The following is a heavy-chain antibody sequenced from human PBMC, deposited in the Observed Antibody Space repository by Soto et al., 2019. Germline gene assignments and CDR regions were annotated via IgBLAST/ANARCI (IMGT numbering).Heavy chain of an antibody. Sequence: GASVKVSCKASGGTFSSYAISWVRQAPGQGLEWMGGIIPIFGTANYAQKFQGRVTITADESTSTAYMELSSLRSEDTAVYYCARLPDPYRSSVLAYWGQGTLVTVSS. CDR3: ARLPDPYRSSVLAY. V-gene: IGHV1-69*13. CDR2: IIPIFGTA. D-gene: IGHD6-6*01. CDR1: GGTFSSYA. J-gene: IGHJ4*02.